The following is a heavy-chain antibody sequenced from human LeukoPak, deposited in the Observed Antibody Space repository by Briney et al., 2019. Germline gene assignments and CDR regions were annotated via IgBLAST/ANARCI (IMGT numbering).Heavy chain of an antibody. D-gene: IGHD5-18*01. CDR2: IYFTGTT. CDR1: GGSIGPHY. V-gene: IGHV4-59*08. J-gene: IGHJ4*02. CDR3: ASFVRRGYSYGPDY. Sequence: SETLSLTCTVSGGSIGPHYWSWIRQPPGKGLEWIGYIYFTGTTNYNPSLKSRVTISVDTSKNQFSLKLSSVTAADTAVYYCASFVRRGYSYGPDYWGQGTLVTVSS.